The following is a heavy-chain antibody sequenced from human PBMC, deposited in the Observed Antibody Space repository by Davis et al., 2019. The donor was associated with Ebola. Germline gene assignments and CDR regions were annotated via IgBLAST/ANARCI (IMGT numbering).Heavy chain of an antibody. CDR1: GFTFSSYS. CDR3: TTQLGYCSGGSCYPTYYYYYGMDV. Sequence: GGSLRLSCAASGFTFSSYSMNWVRQAPGKGLEWVGRIKSKTDGGTTDYAAPVKGRFTISRDDSKNTLYLQMNSLKTEDTAVYYCTTQLGYCSGGSCYPTYYYYYGMDVWGQGTTVTVSS. J-gene: IGHJ6*02. D-gene: IGHD2-15*01. CDR2: IKSKTDGGTT. V-gene: IGHV3-15*07.